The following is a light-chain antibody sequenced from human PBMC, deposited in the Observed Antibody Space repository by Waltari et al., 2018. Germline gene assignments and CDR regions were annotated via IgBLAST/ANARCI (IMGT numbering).Light chain of an antibody. J-gene: IGKJ3*01. CDR2: GAS. CDR3: QQDGSSPWT. CDR1: QSVSSSY. V-gene: IGKV3-20*01. Sequence: EIVLTQSPGTLSLSPGERATLSCRDSQSVSSSYLAWYQQKPGQAPRLLIYGASSRATGIPDRFSGSGSGTDFTLTISRLEPEDFAVYYCQQDGSSPWTFGPGTKVDIK.